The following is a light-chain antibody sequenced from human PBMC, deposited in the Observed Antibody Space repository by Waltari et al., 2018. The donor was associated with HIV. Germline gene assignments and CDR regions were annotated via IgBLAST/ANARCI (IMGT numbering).Light chain of an antibody. V-gene: IGKV3-15*01. CDR2: SAS. Sequence: EIVMTQSPATLSVSPGERATLSCRASQSVSSNLAWYQQKPGQAPRLLIFSASTRATGIPARFSGGGSGTDFTLSISSLQSEDFALYYCQQYNDWPRTFGQGTKVEIK. J-gene: IGKJ1*01. CDR1: QSVSSN. CDR3: QQYNDWPRT.